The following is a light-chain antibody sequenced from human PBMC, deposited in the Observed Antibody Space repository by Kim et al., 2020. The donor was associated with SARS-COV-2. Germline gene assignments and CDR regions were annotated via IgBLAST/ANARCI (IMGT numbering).Light chain of an antibody. CDR3: QAWDRNAWG. Sequence: SYELTQPPSVSVSPGQTASITCSGDKLGDKYACWYQQKPGQSPVLVINQDRKRPSGIPERFSGSNSGNTATLTISGTQALDEADYYCQAWDRNAWGFGGGTKLTVL. CDR2: QDR. V-gene: IGLV3-1*01. CDR1: KLGDKY. J-gene: IGLJ2*01.